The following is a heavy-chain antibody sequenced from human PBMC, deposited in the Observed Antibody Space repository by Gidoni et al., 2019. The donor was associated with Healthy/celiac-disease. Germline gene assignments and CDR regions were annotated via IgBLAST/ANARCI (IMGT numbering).Heavy chain of an antibody. CDR1: GGSFSGYY. Sequence: QVQLQQWGAGLLHPSETLSLTCAVHGGSFSGYYWSWIRQPPGKGLAWIGEINHSGSTNYNPSLKSRVTISVDASKNQFSLKLSSVTAADTAVYYCARFIAARPYYYYGMDVWGQGTTVTVSS. CDR3: ARFIAARPYYYYGMDV. D-gene: IGHD6-6*01. CDR2: INHSGST. J-gene: IGHJ6*02. V-gene: IGHV4-34*01.